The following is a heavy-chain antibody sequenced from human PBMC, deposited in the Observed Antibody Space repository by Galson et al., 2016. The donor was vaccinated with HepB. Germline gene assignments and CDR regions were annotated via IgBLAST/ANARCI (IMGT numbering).Heavy chain of an antibody. D-gene: IGHD3-10*01. V-gene: IGHV3-7*03. CDR3: ARYRRESARYYTDV. CDR1: GFTFSDFY. CDR2: INQDGSLK. Sequence: SLRLSCAASGFTFSDFYMSWIRQAPGKGLEWVANINQDGSLKYYVDSVRGRFTISRDNAENSLFWQMNSLRAEDTAVYYCARYRRESARYYTDVWGGGTTVIVSS. J-gene: IGHJ6*03.